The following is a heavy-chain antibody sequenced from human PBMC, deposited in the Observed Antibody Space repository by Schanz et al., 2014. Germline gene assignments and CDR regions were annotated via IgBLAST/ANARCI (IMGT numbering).Heavy chain of an antibody. CDR3: ARDLTVDTGYVVHYYYYGMDV. V-gene: IGHV1-3*04. J-gene: IGHJ6*02. CDR1: GYTFTSYA. CDR2: INTGTGNT. Sequence: QVQLIQSGAEVKKPGASVKVSCKASGYTFTSYAMHWVRQAPGHRPEWMGRINTGTGNTEYSQKFQGRVTITRDTLASTAYMEVSSLRSEDTAVYFCARDLTVDTGYVVHYYYYGMDVWGQGTTVTVS. D-gene: IGHD5-12*01.